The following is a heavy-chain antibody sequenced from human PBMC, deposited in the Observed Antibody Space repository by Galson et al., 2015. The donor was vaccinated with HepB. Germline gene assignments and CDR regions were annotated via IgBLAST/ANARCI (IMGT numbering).Heavy chain of an antibody. J-gene: IGHJ6*02. CDR1: GDSVSSNSAA. CDR3: ARGFWGSYGDYDESGDYYYGMDV. Sequence: CAISGDSVSSNSAAWNWIRQSPSRGLEWLGRTYYRSKWYNDYAVSVKSRITINPDTSKNQFSLKLSSVTAADTAVYYCARGFWGSYGDYDESGDYYYGMDVWGQGTTVTVSS. CDR2: TYYRSKWYN. D-gene: IGHD4-17*01. V-gene: IGHV6-1*01.